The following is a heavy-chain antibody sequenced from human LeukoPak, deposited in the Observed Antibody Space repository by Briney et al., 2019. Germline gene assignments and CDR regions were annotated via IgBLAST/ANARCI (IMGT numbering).Heavy chain of an antibody. V-gene: IGHV3-7*01. CDR1: GFTFSSNW. CDR3: ARIRMVTAAMYYFDY. J-gene: IGHJ4*02. D-gene: IGHD2-21*02. CDR2: INEDGSEK. Sequence: GGSLRLSCAASGFTFSSNWMSWVRQAPGKGLEWVANINEDGSEKYYVDSVKGRFTISRDNAKNSLYLQMNSLRAEDTAVYYCARIRMVTAAMYYFDYWGQGTLVTVSS.